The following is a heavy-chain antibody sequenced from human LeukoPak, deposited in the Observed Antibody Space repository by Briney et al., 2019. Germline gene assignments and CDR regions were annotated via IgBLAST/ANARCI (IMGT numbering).Heavy chain of an antibody. Sequence: GGSLRLSCVVSGFTFSNYGMSWVRQAPGKGLQCVATISADGGSTYYPDSVKGRFTISRDNSKNTLYLQMNSLRAEDTAVYYCARGGTFYGYSSGYFDYWGQGTLVTVSS. CDR2: ISADGGST. V-gene: IGHV3-23*01. D-gene: IGHD6-19*01. J-gene: IGHJ4*02. CDR3: ARGGTFYGYSSGYFDY. CDR1: GFTFSNYG.